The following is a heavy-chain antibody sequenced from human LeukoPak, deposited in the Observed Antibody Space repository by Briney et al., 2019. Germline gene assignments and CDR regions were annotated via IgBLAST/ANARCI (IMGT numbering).Heavy chain of an antibody. CDR2: INPNSGGT. V-gene: IGHV1-2*06. Sequence: ASVKVSCKASGYTFTGYYMHWVRQAPGQGLEWMGRINPNSGGTNYAQKFQGRVTMTRETSMSTAYMELSRLRSDDTAVYYCAAVGYSYGGLDYWGQGTLVTVSS. D-gene: IGHD5-18*01. CDR3: AAVGYSYGGLDY. J-gene: IGHJ4*02. CDR1: GYTFTGYY.